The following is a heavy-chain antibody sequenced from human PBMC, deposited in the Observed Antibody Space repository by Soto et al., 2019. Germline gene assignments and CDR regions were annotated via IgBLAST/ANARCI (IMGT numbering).Heavy chain of an antibody. CDR3: ARGGSLYWYFDL. CDR1: GYTFTSYG. J-gene: IGHJ2*01. Sequence: ASVKVSCKASGYTFTSYGISWVRQAPGQRLEWMGWINAGNGNTKYSQKFQGRVTITRDISASTAYMELSSLRSEDTAVYYCARGGSLYWYFDLWGRGTLVTVSS. V-gene: IGHV1-3*01. D-gene: IGHD1-26*01. CDR2: INAGNGNT.